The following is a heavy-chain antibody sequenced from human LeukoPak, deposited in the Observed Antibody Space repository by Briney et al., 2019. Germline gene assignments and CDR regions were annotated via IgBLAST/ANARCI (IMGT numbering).Heavy chain of an antibody. J-gene: IGHJ4*02. Sequence: GGSLRLSCAASGFTFSTYEMNWVRQAPGKGLEWVSYISSSGHTIYYADSVKGRFTISRDNAKNSLYLQMNGLRAEDTAVYYCARDQCSGGTCYSGTYYFDYWGQGTLVTVSS. CDR3: ARDQCSGGTCYSGTYYFDY. CDR1: GFTFSTYE. CDR2: ISSSGHTI. D-gene: IGHD2-15*01. V-gene: IGHV3-48*03.